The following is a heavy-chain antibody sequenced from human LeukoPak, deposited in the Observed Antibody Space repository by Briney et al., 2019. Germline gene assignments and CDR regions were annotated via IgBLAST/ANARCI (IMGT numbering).Heavy chain of an antibody. CDR2: ISYDGSNK. D-gene: IGHD5-12*01. CDR3: AKDRRMATNYFDY. CDR1: GFSFSNYG. V-gene: IGHV3-30*18. Sequence: GGSLRLSCAASGFSFSNYGMHWVRQAPGKGLEWVAVISYDGSNKYYADSVKGRFTISRDNSKNTLYLQMNSLRAEDTAVYYCAKDRRMATNYFDYWGQGTLVTVSS. J-gene: IGHJ4*02.